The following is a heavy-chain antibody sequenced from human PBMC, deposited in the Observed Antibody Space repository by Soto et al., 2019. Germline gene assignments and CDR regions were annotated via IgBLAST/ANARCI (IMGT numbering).Heavy chain of an antibody. D-gene: IGHD3-10*01. CDR3: ARVPCITMVRGAYYYYGMDV. CDR2: INHSGST. Sequence: SETLSLTCAVYGGSFSGYYWSWIRQPPGKGLEWIGEINHSGSTNYNPSLKSRVTISVDTSKNQFSLKLSSVTAADTAVYYCARVPCITMVRGAYYYYGMDVWGQGTTVTVSS. CDR1: GGSFSGYY. V-gene: IGHV4-34*01. J-gene: IGHJ6*02.